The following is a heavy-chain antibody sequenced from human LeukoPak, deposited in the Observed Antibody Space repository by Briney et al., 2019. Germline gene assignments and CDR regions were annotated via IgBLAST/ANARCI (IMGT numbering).Heavy chain of an antibody. CDR2: IYTSGST. Sequence: SETLSLTCAVSGGSITSYHWSWIRQPAGKGLEWIGRIYTSGSTNYNPSLKSRVTMSIDTSNNQFSLSLNSVTAADTAVYYCARDIRNPTIFGVVQPGYMDVWGKGTTVTVSS. CDR1: GGSITSYH. CDR3: ARDIRNPTIFGVVQPGYMDV. V-gene: IGHV4-4*07. D-gene: IGHD3-3*01. J-gene: IGHJ6*03.